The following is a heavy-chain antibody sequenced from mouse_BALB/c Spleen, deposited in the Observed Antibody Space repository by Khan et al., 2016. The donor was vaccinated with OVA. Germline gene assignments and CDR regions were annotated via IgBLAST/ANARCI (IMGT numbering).Heavy chain of an antibody. Sequence: EVKLVESGGDVVKPGGSLKLSCAASGFTFSTYGMSWVRQTPDKRLEWVATVSTGGHYTYYPEPVKGRFTISRDNAKNTLYLQMNSLKSEDTAMFYCARLAYYYDSEGFAYWGQGTLVTVSS. V-gene: IGHV5-6*02. CDR3: ARLAYYYDSEGFAY. J-gene: IGHJ3*01. CDR2: VSTGGHYT. D-gene: IGHD1-1*01. CDR1: GFTFSTYG.